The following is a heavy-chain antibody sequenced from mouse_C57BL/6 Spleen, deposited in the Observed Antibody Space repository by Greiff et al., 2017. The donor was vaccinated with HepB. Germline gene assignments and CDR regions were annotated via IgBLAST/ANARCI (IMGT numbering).Heavy chain of an antibody. V-gene: IGHV2-2*01. Sequence: QVQLKESGPGLVPPSQSLSITCTVSGFSLTSYGVHWVRQSPGKGLEWLGVIWSGGSTDYNAAFISRLSISKDNSKSQVFFKMNSLQADDTARYYCARLGEEYYLDYWGQGTTLTVSS. CDR2: IWSGGST. J-gene: IGHJ2*01. CDR1: GFSLTSYG. CDR3: ARLGEEYYLDY. D-gene: IGHD4-1*01.